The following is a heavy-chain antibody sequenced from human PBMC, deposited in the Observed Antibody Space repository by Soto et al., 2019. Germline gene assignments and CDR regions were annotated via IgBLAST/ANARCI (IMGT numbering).Heavy chain of an antibody. V-gene: IGHV4-34*01. CDR1: AGSFSHYY. J-gene: IGHJ3*02. Sequence: QVQQQPWGAGLLKPSETLSLTCAVYAGSFSHYYWNWIRQSPGKGLEWNGKIKHSGRSNYNPSLRSRVSISVDMSKNQFSLRLTSVTVADTAVYYCARGGSSDWQVDIDIWGQGTMVTVSS. CDR3: ARGGSSDWQVDIDI. CDR2: IKHSGRS. D-gene: IGHD6-19*01.